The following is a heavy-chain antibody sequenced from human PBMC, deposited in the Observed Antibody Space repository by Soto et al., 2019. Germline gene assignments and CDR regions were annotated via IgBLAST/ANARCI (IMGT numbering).Heavy chain of an antibody. D-gene: IGHD4-17*01. CDR2: IYYSGST. V-gene: IGHV4-31*03. Sequence: PSETPPLTCTVSGGSISSCGYYWSWIRQHPGKGLEWIGYIYYSGSTYYNPSLKSRVTISVDTSKNQFSLKLSSVTAADTAVYYCARAYGSPRMCYFDYWGQGTLVT. CDR1: GGSISSCGYY. CDR3: ARAYGSPRMCYFDY. J-gene: IGHJ4*02.